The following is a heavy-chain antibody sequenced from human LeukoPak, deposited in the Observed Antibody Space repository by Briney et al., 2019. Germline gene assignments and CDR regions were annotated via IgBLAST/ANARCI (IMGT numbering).Heavy chain of an antibody. CDR3: AREGGNYRDAFDV. CDR2: ISSSGTAI. Sequence: GRSLRLSCAASGFTFSGSEMNWVRQAPGKGLEWVSYISSSGTAIHYADSVKGRFTISRDNAKNSLYLQMSSLSAEDTAVYYCAREGGNYRDAFDVWGQGTMVTVSS. V-gene: IGHV3-48*03. D-gene: IGHD1-7*01. CDR1: GFTFSGSE. J-gene: IGHJ3*01.